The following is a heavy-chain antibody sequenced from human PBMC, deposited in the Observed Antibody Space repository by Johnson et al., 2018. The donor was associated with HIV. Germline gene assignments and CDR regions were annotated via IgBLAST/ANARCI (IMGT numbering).Heavy chain of an antibody. CDR2: ISGSGGST. J-gene: IGHJ3*02. Sequence: EVQLVESGGGLVQPGRSLRVSCAASGFTFSSYAMSWVRQAPGKGLEWVSAISGSGGSTYYADSVKGRFTISRDNSKNTLYLQMNSLRAEDTDVYYCARIDYSNYEEAFDIWGQGTMVTVSS. V-gene: IGHV3-23*04. CDR1: GFTFSSYA. D-gene: IGHD4-11*01. CDR3: ARIDYSNYEEAFDI.